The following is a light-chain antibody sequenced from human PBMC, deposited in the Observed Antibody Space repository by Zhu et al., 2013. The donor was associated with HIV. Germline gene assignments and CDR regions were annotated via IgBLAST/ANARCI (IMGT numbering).Light chain of an antibody. Sequence: EIVLTQSPGALSLSPGERATLSCRASQSVSSSYLAWYQQKPGQAPRLLIYDTSTRATGTPDRFSGSGSGTDFTLTISRLEPEDFAVYYCQQYGSSPPMYTFGQGTKLEIK. V-gene: IGKV3-20*01. CDR1: QSVSSSY. J-gene: IGKJ2*01. CDR3: QQYGSSPPMYT. CDR2: DTS.